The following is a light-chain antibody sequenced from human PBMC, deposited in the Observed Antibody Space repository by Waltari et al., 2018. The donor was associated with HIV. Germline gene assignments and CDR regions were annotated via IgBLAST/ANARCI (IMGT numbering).Light chain of an antibody. J-gene: IGLJ2*01. CDR3: TSYAGRNTFV. Sequence: QSALTQPPSASGSPGQSVTISCTGKTSDVGSYNYVSWYQHHPGKAPKLLIYWVFKRPSGVPDRFSGSKSGNTASLTVSGLQAEDEADYYCTSYAGRNTFVFGGGTKLTVL. CDR2: WVF. CDR1: TSDVGSYNY. V-gene: IGLV2-8*01.